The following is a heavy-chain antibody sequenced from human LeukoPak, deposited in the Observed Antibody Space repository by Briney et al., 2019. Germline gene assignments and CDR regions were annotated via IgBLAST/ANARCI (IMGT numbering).Heavy chain of an antibody. CDR1: GLSFSDYY. CDR2: ISTSSRYI. J-gene: IGHJ5*02. CDR3: ARADCSSSTCYLRRSWFDP. V-gene: IGHV3-21*01. D-gene: IGHD2-2*01. Sequence: GGSLRLSCAASGLSFSDYYMSWGRQAPGKGLEWVSSISTSSRYIYYKDSVRGRFTISRGDAKNSLYLEMNSLRAEDTAVYYCARADCSSSTCYLRRSWFDPWGQGTLVTVSS.